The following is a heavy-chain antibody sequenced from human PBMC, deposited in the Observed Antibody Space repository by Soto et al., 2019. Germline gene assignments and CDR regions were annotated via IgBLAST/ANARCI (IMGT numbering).Heavy chain of an antibody. J-gene: IGHJ4*02. Sequence: PGGSLRLSCAASGFTFSSYAMSWVRQAPGKGLEWVSAISGSGGSTYYADSVKGRFTISRDNSKNTLYLQMNSLRAEDKAVYYCAKDAHCSVGSCYPLFVSAKYYWGPGTMVTVSS. V-gene: IGHV3-23*01. CDR1: GFTFSSYA. D-gene: IGHD2-15*01. CDR3: AKDAHCSVGSCYPLFVSAKYY. CDR2: ISGSGGST.